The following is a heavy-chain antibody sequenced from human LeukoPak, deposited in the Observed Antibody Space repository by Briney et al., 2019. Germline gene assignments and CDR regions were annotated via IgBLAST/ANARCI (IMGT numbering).Heavy chain of an antibody. CDR3: ARDRYGSYADAY. Sequence: GGSLRLSCAASGFTFSSYSMNWVRQAPGKGLEWVSSISSSSSYIYYADSVKGRFTISRDNAKNSLYLQMNSLRAEDTAVYYCARDRYGSYADAYWGQGTLVTVSS. CDR2: ISSSSSYI. CDR1: GFTFSSYS. D-gene: IGHD1-26*01. J-gene: IGHJ4*02. V-gene: IGHV3-21*01.